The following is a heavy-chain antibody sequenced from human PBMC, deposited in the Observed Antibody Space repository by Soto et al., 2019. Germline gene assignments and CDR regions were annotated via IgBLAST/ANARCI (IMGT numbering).Heavy chain of an antibody. CDR1: GFIFSDYS. V-gene: IGHV3-7*03. D-gene: IGHD2-21*01. CDR2: VKKDGSEK. CDR3: ARDVLVSAAGLIFDL. Sequence: ELQLVESGGGLVQPGGSLKLSCVASGFIFSDYSMSWVRQTPGKGLEWVANVKKDGSEKTYVDSVKGRFTISRDNGKNSLYLEMTSLRVEDTAVYYCARDVLVSAAGLIFDLWGQGTLVTVSS. J-gene: IGHJ4*02.